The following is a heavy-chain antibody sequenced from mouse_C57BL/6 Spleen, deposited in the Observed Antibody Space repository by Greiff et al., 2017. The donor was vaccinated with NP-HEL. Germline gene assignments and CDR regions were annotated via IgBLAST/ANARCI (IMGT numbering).Heavy chain of an antibody. J-gene: IGHJ2*01. V-gene: IGHV1-55*01. CDR3: ARGGIYYDYGYY. Sequence: QVQLQQSGAELVKPGASVKMSCKASGYTFTSYWITWVKQRPGQGLEWSGDIYPGSGSTNYNEKCKSKATLTVDASSSTAYMQLSSLTSEDSAVYYCARGGIYYDYGYYWGQGTTLTVSS. D-gene: IGHD2-4*01. CDR2: IYPGSGST. CDR1: GYTFTSYW.